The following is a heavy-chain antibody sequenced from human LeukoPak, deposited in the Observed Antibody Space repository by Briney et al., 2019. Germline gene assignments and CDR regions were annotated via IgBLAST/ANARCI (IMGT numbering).Heavy chain of an antibody. Sequence: PGGSLRLSCAASGFTFSSYDMHWVRQATGKGLEWVSAIGVAANTFYLGSVKGRFTISRENAKNSLYLLMTSLRAEDTAVYYCARQNTPHGNFDYWGQGILVTVSS. J-gene: IGHJ4*02. D-gene: IGHD1-26*01. CDR1: GFTFSSYD. CDR3: ARQNTPHGNFDY. CDR2: IGVAANT. V-gene: IGHV3-13*01.